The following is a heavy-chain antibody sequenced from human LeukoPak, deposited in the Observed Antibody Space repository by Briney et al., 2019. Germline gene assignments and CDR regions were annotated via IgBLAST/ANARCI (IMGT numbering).Heavy chain of an antibody. CDR2: ISGGGGST. CDR3: AKGGKWDVTPFDY. V-gene: IGHV3-23*01. D-gene: IGHD1-26*01. CDR1: GFTSTSYS. Sequence: GGSLRLSCAASGFTSTSYSMNWVRQAPGKGLEWVSTISGGGGSTYYADSVKGRFTISRDNSKNTLYLQVNSLRAEDTAVYYCAKGGKWDVTPFDYWGQGTLVTVSS. J-gene: IGHJ4*02.